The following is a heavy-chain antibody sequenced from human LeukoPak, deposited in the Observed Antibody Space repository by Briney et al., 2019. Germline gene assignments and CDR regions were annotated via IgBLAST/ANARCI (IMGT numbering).Heavy chain of an antibody. J-gene: IGHJ1*01. V-gene: IGHV4-39*07. CDR3: ARGVDSSGPYFQH. Sequence: PSETLSLTCTVSGGSISSSSYYWGWIRQPPGKGLEWIGSIYYSGSTYYNPSLKSRVTISVDTSKNQFSLKLSSVTAADTAVYYCARGVDSSGPYFQHWGQGTLVTVSS. CDR2: IYYSGST. CDR1: GGSISSSSYY. D-gene: IGHD3-22*01.